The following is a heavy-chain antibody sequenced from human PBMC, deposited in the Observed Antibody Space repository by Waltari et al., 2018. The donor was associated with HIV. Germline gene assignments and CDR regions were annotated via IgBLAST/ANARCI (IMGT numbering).Heavy chain of an antibody. J-gene: IGHJ6*03. CDR1: GGSSSGYS. V-gene: IGHV4-34*01. Sequence: QVQLQQWGAGLLKPSETLSLTCDVSGGSSSGYSWRWIRQPPGKGLEWIGGINHSGSTNYTPSLDNRVTISADTSKKRFSLKLNSVTAADTAVYYCARVRSYYYYYMDVWGKGTTVTVSS. CDR3: ARVRSYYYYYMDV. CDR2: INHSGST.